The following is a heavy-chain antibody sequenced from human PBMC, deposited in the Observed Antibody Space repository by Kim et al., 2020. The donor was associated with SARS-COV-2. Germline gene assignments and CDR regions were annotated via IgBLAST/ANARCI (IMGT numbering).Heavy chain of an antibody. V-gene: IGHV3-23*01. J-gene: IGHJ4*02. D-gene: IGHD1-26*01. CDR1: GFTFSSYA. Sequence: GGSLRLSCAASGFTFSSYAMSWVRQAPGKGLEWVSAISGSGGSTYYADSVKGRFTISRDNSKNTLYLQMNSLRAEDTAVYYCAKDAGATGYPPRLYFDYWGQGTLVTVSS. CDR2: ISGSGGST. CDR3: AKDAGATGYPPRLYFDY.